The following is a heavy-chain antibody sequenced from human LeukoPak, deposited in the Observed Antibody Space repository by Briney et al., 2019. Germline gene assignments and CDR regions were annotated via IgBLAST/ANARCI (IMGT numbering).Heavy chain of an antibody. J-gene: IGHJ3*02. Sequence: GASVTVSCKASGYTFTGYYMHWVRQAPGQGLEWMGWINPNSGGTKYAQKFQGRVTMTRDTSISTAYMELSRLRSDDTAVYYCARESDTALFDIWGQGTMVTVSS. CDR3: ARESDTALFDI. V-gene: IGHV1-2*02. CDR2: INPNSGGT. D-gene: IGHD5-18*01. CDR1: GYTFTGYY.